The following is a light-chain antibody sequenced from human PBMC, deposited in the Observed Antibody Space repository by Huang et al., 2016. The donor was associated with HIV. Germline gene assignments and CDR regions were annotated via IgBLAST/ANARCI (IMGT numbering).Light chain of an antibody. CDR2: LGA. CDR1: QSLLHSNGQNY. V-gene: IGKV2-28*01. CDR3: MQGLQAWT. J-gene: IGKJ1*01. Sequence: DIVMVQSPASLSVTPGEAASITCRSSQSLLHSNGQNYLDWYWQKPGQSPQLLTYLGAIQASGVPDRFSGSGSGTVFTLRVNRVEACEVGIYYCMQGLQAWTLGQGTKVEI.